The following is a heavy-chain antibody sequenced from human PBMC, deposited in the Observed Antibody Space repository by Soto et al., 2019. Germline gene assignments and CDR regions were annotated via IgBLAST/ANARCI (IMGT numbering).Heavy chain of an antibody. CDR3: ARGRYYDFWSGYYIYWFDP. J-gene: IGHJ5*02. CDR1: GGSISSGGYY. V-gene: IGHV4-31*03. Sequence: PSETLSLTCTVSGGSISSGGYYWSWIRQHPGKGLEWIGYIYYSGSTYYNPSLKSRVTISVDTSKNQFSLKLSSVTAADTAVYYCARGRYYDFWSGYYIYWFDPWGQGTLVTVSS. CDR2: IYYSGST. D-gene: IGHD3-3*01.